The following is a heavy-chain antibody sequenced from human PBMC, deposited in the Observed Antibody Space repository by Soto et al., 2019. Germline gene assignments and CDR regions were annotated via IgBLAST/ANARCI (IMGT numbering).Heavy chain of an antibody. V-gene: IGHV5-51*01. Sequence: GESLKISCKGSGYSFTSYWIGWVRHMPGKGLEWMGIIYPGDSDTRYSPSFQGQVTISADKSISTAYLQWSSLKASDTAMYYCARFSGQESDAFDIWGQGTMVTVSS. CDR1: GYSFTSYW. CDR3: ARFSGQESDAFDI. CDR2: IYPGDSDT. D-gene: IGHD6-25*01. J-gene: IGHJ3*02.